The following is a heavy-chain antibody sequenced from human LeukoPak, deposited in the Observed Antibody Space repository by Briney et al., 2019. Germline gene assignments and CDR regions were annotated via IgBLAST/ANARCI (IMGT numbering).Heavy chain of an antibody. CDR2: INHSGST. V-gene: IGHV4-34*01. CDR1: GGSFSGYY. J-gene: IGHJ4*02. Sequence: SETLSLTCAVYGGSFSGYYWSCIRQPPGKGLEWIGEINHSGSTNYNPSLKSRVTISVDTSKNQFSLKLSSVTAADTAVYYCARGQVDTAMVTFAYWGQGTLITVSS. CDR3: ARGQVDTAMVTFAY. D-gene: IGHD5-18*01.